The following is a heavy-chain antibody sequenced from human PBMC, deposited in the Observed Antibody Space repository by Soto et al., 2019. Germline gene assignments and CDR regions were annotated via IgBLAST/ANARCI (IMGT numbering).Heavy chain of an antibody. V-gene: IGHV5-10-1*01. CDR3: ARRGGCTNGVCYRENDY. CDR2: IDPSDSYT. J-gene: IGHJ4*02. D-gene: IGHD2-8*01. Sequence: PGESLKISCKGSGYSFTSYWISWVRQMPGKGLEWMGRIDPSDSYTNYSPSFQGHVTISADRSISTAYLQWSSLKASDTAMYYCARRGGCTNGVCYRENDYWGQGTLVTVSS. CDR1: GYSFTSYW.